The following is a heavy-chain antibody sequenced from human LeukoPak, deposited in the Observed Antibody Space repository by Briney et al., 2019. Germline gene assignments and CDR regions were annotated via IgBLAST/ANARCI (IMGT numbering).Heavy chain of an antibody. D-gene: IGHD3-10*01. CDR1: GFTFSSYS. CDR3: ARDQSGRVWDY. V-gene: IGHV3-21*01. J-gene: IGHJ4*02. Sequence: GSLRLSCAASGFTFSSYSMNWVRQAPGKGLEWVSSISSSSSYIYYADSVKGRFTISRDNAKNSLYLQMNSLRAKDTAVYYCARDQSGRVWDYWGQGTLVTVSS. CDR2: ISSSSSYI.